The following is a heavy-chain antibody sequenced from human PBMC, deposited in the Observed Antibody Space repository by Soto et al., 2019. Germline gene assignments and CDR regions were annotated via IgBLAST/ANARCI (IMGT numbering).Heavy chain of an antibody. Sequence: GPGPGSSSETLSLTCTVSGGSISSSSYYWGWIRQPPGKGLEWIGSIYYSGSTYYNPSLKSRVTISVDTSKNQFSLKLSSVTAADTAVYYCARGDAPSELYESSGYYYSTFDYWGQGTLVTVSS. CDR3: ARGDAPSELYESSGYYYSTFDY. CDR2: IYYSGST. CDR1: GGSISSSSYY. V-gene: IGHV4-39*01. D-gene: IGHD3-22*01. J-gene: IGHJ4*02.